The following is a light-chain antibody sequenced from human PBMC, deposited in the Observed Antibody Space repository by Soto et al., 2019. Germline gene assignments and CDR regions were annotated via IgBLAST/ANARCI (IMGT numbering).Light chain of an antibody. CDR3: TSHTGGGSLDV. V-gene: IGLV2-14*01. CDR1: RSDVGANHY. CDR2: EVT. J-gene: IGLJ1*01. Sequence: QSVLTQPASVSGSPGQSITISCTGTRSDVGANHYVSWYQQYPGEASKVIIYEVTNRPSGVSNRFSGSRSDHTASLTISGLQAEDEADYYCTSHTGGGSLDVFGTGTKVTVL.